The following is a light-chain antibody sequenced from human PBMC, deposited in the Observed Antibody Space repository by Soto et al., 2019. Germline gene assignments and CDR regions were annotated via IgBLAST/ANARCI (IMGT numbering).Light chain of an antibody. J-gene: IGKJ1*01. CDR3: HQYADTPRT. V-gene: IGKV3-11*01. CDR1: QSVSSY. CDR2: DAS. Sequence: EIVLTQSPATLSLSPGERATLSCRASQSVSSYLAWYQQKPGQAPRLLIYDASNRATGIPARFSGSGSGTDFTLTISSLQAEDVATYYCHQYADTPRTFGQGTKVEIK.